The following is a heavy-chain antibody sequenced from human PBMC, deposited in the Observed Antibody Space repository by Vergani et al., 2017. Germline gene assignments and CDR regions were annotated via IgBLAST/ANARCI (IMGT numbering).Heavy chain of an antibody. J-gene: IGHJ6*04. V-gene: IGHV4-30-4*01. CDR2: IYYTGST. CDR1: GGSINNGDYY. CDR3: SRDSSITIFGVPLDV. D-gene: IGHD3-3*01. Sequence: QVQLQESGPGLVKPSQTLSLTCTVSGGSINNGDYYWSWIRQPPGKGLEWNGYIYYTGSTYYNPSLKSRVTISEDTSKNQFSLKLSSVTAADTAVYYCSRDSSITIFGVPLDVWGKGTTVTVSS.